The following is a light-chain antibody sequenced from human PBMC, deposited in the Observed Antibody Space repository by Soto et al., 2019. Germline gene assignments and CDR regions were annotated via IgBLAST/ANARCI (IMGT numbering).Light chain of an antibody. CDR3: QQANSFPHT. CDR2: AAS. J-gene: IGKJ5*01. V-gene: IGKV1-12*01. CDR1: QGIDSS. Sequence: IQMTQTPSTLSASVGDRVTITYRASQGIDSSFAWYQEKPGKAPKLLIYAASSLQSGVPSRFSGSGSGTDFTLTISSLQPEDFATYYCQQANSFPHTCGQGTRREIK.